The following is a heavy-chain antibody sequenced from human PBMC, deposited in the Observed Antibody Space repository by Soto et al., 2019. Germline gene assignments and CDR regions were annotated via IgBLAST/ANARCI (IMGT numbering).Heavy chain of an antibody. Sequence: SETLSLTCAVYGGSFSCYYGIWIRQPPGKGLEWIGEINHSGSTNYNPSLKSRVTISVDTSKNQFSLKLSSVTAADTAVYYCARVRSHNWNYVNYYYYYGMDVWGQGTTVTVSS. CDR2: INHSGST. CDR1: GGSFSCYY. J-gene: IGHJ6*02. CDR3: ARVRSHNWNYVNYYYYYGMDV. V-gene: IGHV4-34*01. D-gene: IGHD1-7*01.